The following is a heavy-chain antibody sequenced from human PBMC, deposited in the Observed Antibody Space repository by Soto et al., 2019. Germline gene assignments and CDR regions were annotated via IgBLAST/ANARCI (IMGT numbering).Heavy chain of an antibody. CDR3: AKDFYYYDSSGYYYGGGYYFDY. CDR2: ISGSGGST. J-gene: IGHJ4*02. Sequence: GGSLRLSCAASGFTFSSYAMSWVRQAPGKGLEWVSAISGSGGSTYYADSVKGRFTISRDNSKNTLYLQMNSLRAEDTAVYYCAKDFYYYDSSGYYYGGGYYFDYWGQGTLVTVSS. D-gene: IGHD3-22*01. V-gene: IGHV3-23*01. CDR1: GFTFSSYA.